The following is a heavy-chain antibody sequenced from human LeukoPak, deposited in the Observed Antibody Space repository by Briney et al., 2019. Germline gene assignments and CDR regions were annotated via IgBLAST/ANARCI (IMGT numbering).Heavy chain of an antibody. Sequence: GASVKVSCKASGYTFVGYYLHWVRQAPGQGLEWMGWINPTTGGTNYAQKSQDRVTMTRDTSINTAYMELSGLTSDDTAVYYCARLVGLSTTASYWGQGTLVIVSS. D-gene: IGHD5/OR15-5a*01. CDR2: INPTTGGT. CDR3: ARLVGLSTTASY. CDR1: GYTFVGYY. V-gene: IGHV1-2*02. J-gene: IGHJ4*02.